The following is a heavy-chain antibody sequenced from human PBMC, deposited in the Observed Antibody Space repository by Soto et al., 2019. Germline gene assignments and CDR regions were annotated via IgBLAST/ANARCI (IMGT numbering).Heavy chain of an antibody. CDR3: ARSGRDGFNSFDY. CDR2: IYPDDSDT. V-gene: IGHV5-51*01. CDR1: GFNFPTFW. Sequence: GESLKISCKHSGFNFPTFWIAWVRQMPGKGLEWMGTIYPDDSDTRYSPSFQGQVTISADKSITTAYLQWSSLKASDTAMYYCARSGRDGFNSFDYWGQGTLVTVSS. J-gene: IGHJ4*02. D-gene: IGHD2-15*01.